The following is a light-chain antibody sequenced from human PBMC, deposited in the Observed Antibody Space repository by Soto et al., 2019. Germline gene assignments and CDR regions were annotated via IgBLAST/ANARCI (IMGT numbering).Light chain of an antibody. CDR1: QSVSSN. J-gene: IGKJ2*01. CDR3: QQYINWPRT. Sequence: ELVMTQSPATLSVSPGETATLSCRASQSVSSNLAWYQQKPGQAPRLLIYVASTRATGIPARFTGSGSGTEFTLNISSLQSEDFAVYYCQQYINWPRTFGQGTKLEIK. CDR2: VAS. V-gene: IGKV3-15*01.